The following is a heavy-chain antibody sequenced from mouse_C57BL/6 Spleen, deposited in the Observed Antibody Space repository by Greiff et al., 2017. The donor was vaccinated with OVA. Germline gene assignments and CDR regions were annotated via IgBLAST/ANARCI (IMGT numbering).Heavy chain of an antibody. D-gene: IGHD1-1*01. CDR3: ARLGSTVVATGDY. Sequence: VQLQQPGAELVKPGASVKLSCKASGYTFTSYWMQWVKQRPGQGLEWIGEIDPSDSYTNYNQKFKGKATLTVDTSSSTVYMQLSSLTSEDSAVYYCARLGSTVVATGDYWGQGTTLTVSS. CDR1: GYTFTSYW. CDR2: IDPSDSYT. J-gene: IGHJ2*01. V-gene: IGHV1-50*01.